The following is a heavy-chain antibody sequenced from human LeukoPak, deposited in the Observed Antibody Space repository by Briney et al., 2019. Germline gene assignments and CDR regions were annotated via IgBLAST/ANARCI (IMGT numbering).Heavy chain of an antibody. V-gene: IGHV1-18*01. Sequence: ASVKVSCKASGYTFTSYGISWVRQAPGQGLEWMGWISAYNGYAKYAPSLQGRVTMPTDTSTSTAYMQLRSLRSDDTAMYYCARVGGNYEGLIDYWGQGTLVTVSS. D-gene: IGHD1-26*01. CDR1: GYTFTSYG. CDR3: ARVGGNYEGLIDY. CDR2: ISAYNGYA. J-gene: IGHJ4*02.